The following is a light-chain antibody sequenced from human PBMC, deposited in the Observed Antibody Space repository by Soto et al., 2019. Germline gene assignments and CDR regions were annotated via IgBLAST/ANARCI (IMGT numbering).Light chain of an antibody. V-gene: IGKV3-15*01. Sequence: EIVMAQSPATLSVSPGERATLSCRARESISNNLAWYQQKPGQAPRLLIYGAATRAAGVPARFSGRGSGTEFTLTISSLQSEDFGVYYCQQYNNWPGTFGQGTKVDIK. CDR1: ESISNN. CDR2: GAA. J-gene: IGKJ1*01. CDR3: QQYNNWPGT.